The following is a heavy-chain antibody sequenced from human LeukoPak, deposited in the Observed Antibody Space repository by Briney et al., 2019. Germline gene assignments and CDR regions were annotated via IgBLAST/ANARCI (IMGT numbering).Heavy chain of an antibody. D-gene: IGHD6-13*01. J-gene: IGHJ4*02. CDR2: IYTSGST. V-gene: IGHV4-61*02. CDR3: ARVLVRSSWSDY. Sequence: TSETLSLTCTVSGGSISSGSYYWSWIRQPAGKGLEWIGRIYTSGSTNYNPSLKSRVTISVDTSKNQFSLKLSSVTAADTAVYYCARVLVRSSWSDYWGQGTLVTVSS. CDR1: GGSISSGSYY.